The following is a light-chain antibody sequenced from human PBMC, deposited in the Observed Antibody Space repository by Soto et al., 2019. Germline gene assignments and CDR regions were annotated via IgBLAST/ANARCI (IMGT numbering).Light chain of an antibody. Sequence: QSVLTQPRSLSGSPGQSVAISCTGTISDGGGYNYVSWYQQHPGKAPKLIIYDVTKRPSGVPDRFSGSSSGNTASLTISGLQAEDEADYFCCSYAGSYSYVLGTGTKVTVL. V-gene: IGLV2-11*01. J-gene: IGLJ1*01. CDR1: ISDGGGYNY. CDR2: DVT. CDR3: CSYAGSYSYV.